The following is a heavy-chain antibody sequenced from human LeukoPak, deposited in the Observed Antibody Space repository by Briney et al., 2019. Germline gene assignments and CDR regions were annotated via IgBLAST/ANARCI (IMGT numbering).Heavy chain of an antibody. CDR1: GGSISSYY. CDR2: IYYSGST. CDR3: ARESSNSLKGPIEGGNWFDP. D-gene: IGHD2-2*01. V-gene: IGHV4-59*01. Sequence: SETLSLTCTVSGGSISSYYWSWLRQPPGKGLEWLGYIYYSGSTNYNPSLKSRVTISVDTSKNQFSLKLSSVTAADTAVYYCARESSNSLKGPIEGGNWFDPWGQGTLVTVSS. J-gene: IGHJ5*02.